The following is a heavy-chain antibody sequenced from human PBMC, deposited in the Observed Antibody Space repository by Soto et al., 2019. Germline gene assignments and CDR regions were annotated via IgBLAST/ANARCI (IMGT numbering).Heavy chain of an antibody. J-gene: IGHJ4*02. CDR2: ISGGGGST. CDR1: GLAFSSSA. V-gene: IGHV3-23*01. CDR3: AGVSTMIDD. D-gene: IGHD3-22*01. Sequence: EVQLLESGGGLVQPGGSLRLSCAASGLAFSSSAMSWVRQAPGKGLEWVSAISGGGGSTYYADSVKGRFTISRDNSKNTLYLHMSSLRAEDTAIYYCAGVSTMIDDWGQGTLVTVSS.